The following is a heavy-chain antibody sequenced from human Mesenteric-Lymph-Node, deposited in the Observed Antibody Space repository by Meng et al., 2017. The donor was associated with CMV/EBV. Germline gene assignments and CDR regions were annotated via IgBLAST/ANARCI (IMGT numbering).Heavy chain of an antibody. V-gene: IGHV3-74*01. CDR1: GFSFRSYW. D-gene: IGHD3-3*01. CDR2: INSDGNNI. Sequence: GGSLRLSCAASGFSFRSYWMHWVRQAPGKGLGWVSRINSDGNNIGYADSVKGRFTISRDNAKNTLYLQMNSLRAEDTAVYYCARTLSGPSAFDFWGQGTLVTVSS. J-gene: IGHJ4*02. CDR3: ARTLSGPSAFDF.